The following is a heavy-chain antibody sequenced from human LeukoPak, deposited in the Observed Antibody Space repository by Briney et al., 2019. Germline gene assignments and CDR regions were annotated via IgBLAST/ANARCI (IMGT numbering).Heavy chain of an antibody. J-gene: IGHJ4*02. Sequence: GGSLRLSCAASGFTFTSYWMHWVRQAPGKGLVWPSRINSDGSITSYADSVKGRFTISRDNAKNTVYLQMNSLRTEDTAVYYCARPGVGFDFWGQGALVTVSS. CDR2: INSDGSIT. CDR3: ARPGVGFDF. CDR1: GFTFTSYW. V-gene: IGHV3-74*01.